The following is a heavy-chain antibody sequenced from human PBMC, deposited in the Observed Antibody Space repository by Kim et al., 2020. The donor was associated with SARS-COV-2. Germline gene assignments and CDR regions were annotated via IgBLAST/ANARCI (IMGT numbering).Heavy chain of an antibody. CDR2: INPNSGGT. CDR1: GYTFTGYY. J-gene: IGHJ4*02. V-gene: IGHV1-2*02. Sequence: ASVKVSCKASGYTFTGYYMHWVRQAPGQGLEWMGWINPNSGGTNYAQKFQGRVTMTRDTSISTAYMELSRLRSDDTAVYYCARCLWVGATDFDYWGQGTLVTVSS. D-gene: IGHD1-26*01. CDR3: ARCLWVGATDFDY.